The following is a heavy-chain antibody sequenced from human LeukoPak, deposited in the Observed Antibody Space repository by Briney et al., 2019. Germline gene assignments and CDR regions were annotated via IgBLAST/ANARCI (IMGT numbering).Heavy chain of an antibody. CDR3: ARDYGDYFDY. V-gene: IGHV4-59*01. CDR2: IYYSGST. Sequence: SETLSLTCAVYGGSFSGYYWNWIRQPPGKGLEWIGYIYYSGSTNYNPSLKSRVTISVDTSKNQFSLKLSSVTAADTAVYYCARDYGDYFDYWGQGTLVTVSS. CDR1: GGSFSGYY. D-gene: IGHD4-17*01. J-gene: IGHJ4*02.